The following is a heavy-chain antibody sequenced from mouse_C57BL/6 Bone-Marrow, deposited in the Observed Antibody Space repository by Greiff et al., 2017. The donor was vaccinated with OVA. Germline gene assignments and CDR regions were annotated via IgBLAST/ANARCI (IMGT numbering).Heavy chain of an antibody. D-gene: IGHD6-1*01. J-gene: IGHJ4*01. Sequence: VQLQQSGAELVRPGASVKLSCTASGFTIKDYYMHWVKQRPAQGLEWIGRIYPEDGDTEYDPKFKGKATMPAEPASNTSYLQFSSLTTEDTDVYYWSTGEGRDYYAMDYWGQGTSVTVSA. CDR1: GFTIKDYY. CDR3: STGEGRDYYAMDY. CDR2: IYPEDGDT. V-gene: IGHV14-1*01.